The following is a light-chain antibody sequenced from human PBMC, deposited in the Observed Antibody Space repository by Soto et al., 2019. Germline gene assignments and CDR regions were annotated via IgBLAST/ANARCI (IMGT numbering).Light chain of an antibody. CDR1: SSDVGGYDY. CDR2: DVS. J-gene: IGLJ1*01. CDR3: SSYTSGSTYV. V-gene: IGLV2-14*01. Sequence: QSVLTQPASVSGSPGQSITISCTGTSSDVGGYDYVSWYQHHPGRAPKLMIYDVSNRPSGVSNRFSGAKSDNTASLTISGLQAEDEADYYCSSYTSGSTYVFGTGTKVT.